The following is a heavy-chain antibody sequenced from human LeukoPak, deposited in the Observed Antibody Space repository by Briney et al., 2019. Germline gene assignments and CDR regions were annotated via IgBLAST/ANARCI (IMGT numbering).Heavy chain of an antibody. CDR2: IIPIFGTA. D-gene: IGHD3-22*01. CDR3: ARGSPYYYDSSPLLIQH. V-gene: IGHV1-69*05. J-gene: IGHJ1*01. CDR1: GGTFSSYA. Sequence: SVKVSCKASGGTFSSYAISWVRQAPGRGLEWMGGIIPIFGTANYAQKFQGRVTITTDESTSTAYMELSSLRSEDTAVYYCARGSPYYYDSSPLLIQHWGQGTLVTVSS.